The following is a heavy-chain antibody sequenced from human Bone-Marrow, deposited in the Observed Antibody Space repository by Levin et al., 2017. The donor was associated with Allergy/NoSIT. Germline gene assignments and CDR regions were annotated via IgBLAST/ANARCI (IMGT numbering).Heavy chain of an antibody. CDR3: AADVPNASGGYVPVDY. CDR1: GFTFSDAW. V-gene: IGHV3-15*01. J-gene: IGHJ4*02. CDR2: IKSKAYGGTI. D-gene: IGHD5-12*01. Sequence: PGGSLRLSCAASGFTFSDAWMYWVRQAPGKGLEWVGQIKSKAYGGTIDYAAPVKGRFTISRDDSRSTLYLQLNSLKFEDTAVYSCAADVPNASGGYVPVDYWGPGTLVTVSS.